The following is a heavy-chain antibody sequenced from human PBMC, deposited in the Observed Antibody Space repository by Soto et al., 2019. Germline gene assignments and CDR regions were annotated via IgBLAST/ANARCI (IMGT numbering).Heavy chain of an antibody. J-gene: IGHJ4*02. CDR2: INPNSGAT. D-gene: IGHD3-16*01. V-gene: IGHV1-2*02. CDR1: GFNFVGYF. CDR3: ARAVWGSSQEFDY. Sequence: QVQLLQSGAEVKKPGASVKVSCKTSGFNFVGYFLHWVRQAPGQGLEWMGWINPNSGATKDAQKFQGRVTMTWDTSISTGYMELVSLRFDDTAVYYCARAVWGSSQEFDYWGQGTRVTVSS.